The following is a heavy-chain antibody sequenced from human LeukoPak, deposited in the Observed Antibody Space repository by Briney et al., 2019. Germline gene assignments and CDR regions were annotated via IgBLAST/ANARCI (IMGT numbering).Heavy chain of an antibody. CDR2: IYHSGST. V-gene: IGHV4-38-2*02. J-gene: IGHJ4*02. CDR3: ARGANPGVADY. D-gene: IGHD3-3*01. Sequence: AETLSLTCTVSGYSFSSGYSWGWIRPPPRTGLEWIGSIYHSGSTYYNPSLKSRVTISVDTSKNQFSLKLSSVTAADTAVYYCARGANPGVADYWGQGTLVTVSS. CDR1: GYSFSSGYS.